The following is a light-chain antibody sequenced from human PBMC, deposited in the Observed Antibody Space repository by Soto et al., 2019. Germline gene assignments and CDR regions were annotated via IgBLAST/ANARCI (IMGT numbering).Light chain of an antibody. CDR2: DAS. CDR1: QSLSSY. Sequence: EIVLTQSPATLSLSPGERATLSCRASQSLSSYLAWYQQKPGQAPRLLIYDASNRATGIPARFSGSGSVTDFTLTTSSLEPEDFALYYCQQRSNWPPFTFGPGTKVDIK. CDR3: QQRSNWPPFT. V-gene: IGKV3-11*01. J-gene: IGKJ3*01.